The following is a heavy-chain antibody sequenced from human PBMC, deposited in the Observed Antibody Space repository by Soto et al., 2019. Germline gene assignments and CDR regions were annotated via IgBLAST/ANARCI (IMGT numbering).Heavy chain of an antibody. CDR3: ARADLPAAGDY. CDR2: IHYSGST. J-gene: IGHJ4*02. V-gene: IGHV4-59*01. D-gene: IGHD2-2*01. CDR1: GGSINNYY. Sequence: SSETLSLTCNVSGGSINNYYWSWVRQPPGKGLEWIGYIHYSGSTNYNPSLKSRVTISVDTSKNQFSLKLSSVTAADTAVYYCARADLPAAGDYWGQGTLVTVSS.